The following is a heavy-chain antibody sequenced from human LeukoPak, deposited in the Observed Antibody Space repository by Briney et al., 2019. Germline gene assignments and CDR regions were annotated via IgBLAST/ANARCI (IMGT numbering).Heavy chain of an antibody. J-gene: IGHJ5*02. Sequence: PGGSLRLSCAASGFTFSRYGMHWARQAPGKGLEWVAFIRYDGSNKYYADSVKGRFTISRDNSKNTLYLQMNSLRAEDTAVYYCARAIVVVPAAMIMNRFDPWGQGTLVTVSS. V-gene: IGHV3-30*02. CDR3: ARAIVVVPAAMIMNRFDP. CDR2: IRYDGSNK. CDR1: GFTFSRYG. D-gene: IGHD2-2*01.